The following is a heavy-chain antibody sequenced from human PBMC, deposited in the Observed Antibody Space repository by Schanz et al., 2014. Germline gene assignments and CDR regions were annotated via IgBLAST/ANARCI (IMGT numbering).Heavy chain of an antibody. CDR2: ISDDGNNE. CDR1: GFTFSSYG. Sequence: QVDLVESGGGVVQPGRSRRLSCEASGFTFSSYGMHWVRQAPGKGLEWVAVISDDGNNEDYADSVKGRFSISRDNSQNNLYLQMDSLRPEDTAVYVCAKDTGYCHGGACYCFEYWGLGILXTVSS. V-gene: IGHV3-30*18. J-gene: IGHJ4*02. D-gene: IGHD2-8*02. CDR3: AKDTGYCHGGACYCFEY.